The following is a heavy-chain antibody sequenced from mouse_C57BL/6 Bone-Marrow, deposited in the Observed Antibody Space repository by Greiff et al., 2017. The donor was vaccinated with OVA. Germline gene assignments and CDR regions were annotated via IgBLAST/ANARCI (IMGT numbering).Heavy chain of an antibody. V-gene: IGHV14-4*01. CDR3: TIGYYAWFAY. J-gene: IGHJ3*01. Sequence: EVQLQQSGAELVRPGASVTLSCTASGFNIKDDYMHWVKQRPEQGLEWIGWIDPENGDTEYASKFQGKATITADTSSNTAYLQLSSLTSEDTAVYYCTIGYYAWFAYWGQGTLVTVSA. D-gene: IGHD2-3*01. CDR2: IDPENGDT. CDR1: GFNIKDDY.